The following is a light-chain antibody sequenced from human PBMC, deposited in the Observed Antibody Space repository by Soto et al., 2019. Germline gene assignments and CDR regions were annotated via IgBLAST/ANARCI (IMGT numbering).Light chain of an antibody. Sequence: DIQLTQSPSFLSASVGDRVTITCRASQGISSYLAWYQQKPGKAPNLLIYSASSLQRGVPSRFSGSGSGTEFTLTLSSLQPEDFATYYCQQLNSYPLTFGGGTKVEIK. CDR3: QQLNSYPLT. CDR2: SAS. J-gene: IGKJ4*01. V-gene: IGKV1-9*01. CDR1: QGISSY.